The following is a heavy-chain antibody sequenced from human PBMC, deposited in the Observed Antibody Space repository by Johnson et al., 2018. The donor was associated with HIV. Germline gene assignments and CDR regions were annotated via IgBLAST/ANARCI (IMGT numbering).Heavy chain of an antibody. CDR3: TRTDDTYNYESGGYVDAFDI. CDR1: GFTFSSYW. D-gene: IGHD3-22*01. CDR2: IKQDGSEK. V-gene: IGHV3-7*03. J-gene: IGHJ3*02. Sequence: VQLVESGGGLVQPGGSLRLSCAASGFTFSSYWMSWVRQAPGKGLEWVDNIKQDGSEKYYVDSVKGRFTISRDNAKNSLYLQMNSLKTEDTAVYYCTRTDDTYNYESGGYVDAFDIWGQGTMVTVSS.